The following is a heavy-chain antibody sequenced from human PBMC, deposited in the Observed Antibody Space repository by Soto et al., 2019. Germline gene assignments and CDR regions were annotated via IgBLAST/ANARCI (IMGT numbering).Heavy chain of an antibody. CDR1: GFTFSIFA. D-gene: IGHD5-12*01. CDR3: ARDRVADGNNYDYFDC. V-gene: IGHV3-30-3*01. J-gene: IGHJ4*02. Sequence: QEQLVESGGGVVQPGRSLRLSCAASGFTFSIFAMHWVRQAPGKGLEWVAVVSYDGSNQYYADSVKGRFTISRDNSKNTLYLQMNSLRVEDTAVYYCARDRVADGNNYDYFDCWGQGTMVTVSS. CDR2: VSYDGSNQ.